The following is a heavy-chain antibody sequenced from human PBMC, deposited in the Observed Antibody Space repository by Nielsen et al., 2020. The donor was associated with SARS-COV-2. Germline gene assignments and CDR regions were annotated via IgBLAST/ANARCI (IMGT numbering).Heavy chain of an antibody. D-gene: IGHD2-8*01. Sequence: SVKVSCKASGGTFSSYAISWVRQAPGQGLEWMGGIIPIFGTANYAQKFQGRVTITADESTSTAYMELSSLRSEDTAVYYCAREPCTNGVCYHGMDVWGQETTVTVSS. V-gene: IGHV1-69*13. CDR1: GGTFSSYA. CDR3: AREPCTNGVCYHGMDV. J-gene: IGHJ6*02. CDR2: IIPIFGTA.